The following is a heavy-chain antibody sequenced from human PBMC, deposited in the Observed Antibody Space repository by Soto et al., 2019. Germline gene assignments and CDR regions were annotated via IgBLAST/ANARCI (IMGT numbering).Heavy chain of an antibody. V-gene: IGHV1-8*01. D-gene: IGHD6-13*01. CDR3: ARARAGIFVDP. CDR1: GYTFTSYD. CDR2: MNPNSGNT. J-gene: IGHJ5*02. Sequence: QVQLVQSGAEVKKPGASVTVSCKASGYTFTSYDINWVRQSTGQGLEWMGWMNPNSGNTGYAQKLQGRVTMTRNTSISTAYMELSSLRSEDKAVYYCARARAGIFVDPWGQGPLVSVSS.